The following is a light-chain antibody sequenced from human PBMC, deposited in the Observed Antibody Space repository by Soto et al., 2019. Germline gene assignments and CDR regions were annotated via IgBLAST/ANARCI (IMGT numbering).Light chain of an antibody. CDR2: GNT. J-gene: IGLJ1*01. CDR1: SSNIGAGYD. Sequence: QSVLTQPPSVSGAPGQRVTISCTGSSSNIGAGYDVHWYQQLPGTAPKLLIYGNTKRPSGVPDRFSGSKSGTSASLAITGLQAEDEADYYCQSYDSSLSGFYVFXTGTKVTVL. CDR3: QSYDSSLSGFYV. V-gene: IGLV1-40*01.